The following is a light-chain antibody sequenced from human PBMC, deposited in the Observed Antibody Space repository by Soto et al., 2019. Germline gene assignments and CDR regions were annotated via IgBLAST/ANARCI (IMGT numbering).Light chain of an antibody. CDR3: QQYNSYPWT. CDR2: KAS. CDR1: QTISSW. J-gene: IGKJ1*01. V-gene: IGKV1-5*03. Sequence: DIQMTQSPSTLSGSVGDRVTITCRASQTISSWLAWYQQKPGKAPKPLIYKASTLKSGVPSRFSGSGSGTEFTLTISSLQPDDFATYYCQQYNSYPWTFGQGTKVEIK.